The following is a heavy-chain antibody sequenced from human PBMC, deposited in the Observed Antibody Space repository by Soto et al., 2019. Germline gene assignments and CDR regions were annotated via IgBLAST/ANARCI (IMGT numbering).Heavy chain of an antibody. V-gene: IGHV3-23*01. CDR3: AKDPTLLWFGELVVY. J-gene: IGHJ4*02. Sequence: GGSLRLSCAASGFTFSSFAMSWVRQAPGKGLEWVSAISASGGSTYYADSVKGRFTISRDNSKNTLYLQMNSLRAEDTAVYYCAKDPTLLWFGELVVYWGKGTLVTVSS. CDR2: ISASGGST. D-gene: IGHD3-10*01. CDR1: GFTFSSFA.